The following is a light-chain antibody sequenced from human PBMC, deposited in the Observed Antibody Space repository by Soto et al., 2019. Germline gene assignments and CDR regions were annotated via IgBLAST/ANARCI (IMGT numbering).Light chain of an antibody. CDR1: SSDVGGYNY. J-gene: IGLJ1*01. CDR3: SSYTSSSTLGV. V-gene: IGLV2-14*01. CDR2: EVT. Sequence: QSALTQPASVSGSPGQSITISCTGTSSDVGGYNYVSWNQQHPGKAPKLVIYEVTNRPSGVSNRFSGSKSGNTASLTISGLQAEDEADYYCSSYTSSSTLGVFGTGTKLTVL.